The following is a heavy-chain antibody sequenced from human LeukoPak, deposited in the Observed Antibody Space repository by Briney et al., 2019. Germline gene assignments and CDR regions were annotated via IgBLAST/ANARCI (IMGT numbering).Heavy chain of an antibody. Sequence: ASVKVSCKVSECTLTELSMHWVRQAPGKGLEWMGGFDPEDGETIYAQKFQGRVTMTEDTSTDTAYMELSSLRSEDTAMYYCATVSYYYYSSGYQGYFQHWGQGTLVTVSS. V-gene: IGHV1-24*01. CDR1: ECTLTELS. D-gene: IGHD3-22*01. J-gene: IGHJ1*01. CDR3: ATVSYYYYSSGYQGYFQH. CDR2: FDPEDGET.